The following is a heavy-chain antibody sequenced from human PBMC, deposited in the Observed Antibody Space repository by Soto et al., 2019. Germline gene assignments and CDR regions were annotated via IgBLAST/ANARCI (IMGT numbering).Heavy chain of an antibody. J-gene: IGHJ4*02. CDR2: ISWNSGYI. D-gene: IGHD2-15*01. CDR1: GFTFDDYA. CDR3: TKDSSRDDVAGFDY. V-gene: IGHV3-9*01. Sequence: EVQLVESGGGLVQPGRSLRLSCAASGFTFDDYAMHWVRQAPGKGLEWVSSISWNSGYIGYADSVKGRFTISRDNAKDSLYLQMNSLRAEDTALYYCTKDSSRDDVAGFDYWGQGTLVTVSS.